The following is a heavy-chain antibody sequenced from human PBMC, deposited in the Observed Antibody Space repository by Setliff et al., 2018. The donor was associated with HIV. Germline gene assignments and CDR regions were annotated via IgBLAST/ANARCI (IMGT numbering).Heavy chain of an antibody. CDR2: IRSIGHYGTI. CDR3: ARDARKETHFDS. V-gene: IGHV3-49*04. CDR1: GFTFGDYA. J-gene: IGHJ4*02. D-gene: IGHD3-9*01. Sequence: GSLRLSCTAPGFTFGDYAMGWVRQAPGKGLEWVSLIRSIGHYGTIEYAASVEGRFTISRDNAKNSLHLHMNNLRAEDTAVYYCARDARKETHFDSWGQGMWVTVSS.